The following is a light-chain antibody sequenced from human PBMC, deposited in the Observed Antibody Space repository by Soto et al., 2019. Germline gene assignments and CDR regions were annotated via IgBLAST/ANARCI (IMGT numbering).Light chain of an antibody. CDR1: QSVSSN. J-gene: IGKJ4*01. V-gene: IGKV3D-15*01. CDR2: DAS. Sequence: EIVMTQSPATLSVSPGERATLSCRASQSVSSNLAWYQQKPGQAPRLLIYDASTRATDIPARFSGSGSGTEFTLTISSLQSEDFALYYCQQYDGWPLTFGGGTKVEIK. CDR3: QQYDGWPLT.